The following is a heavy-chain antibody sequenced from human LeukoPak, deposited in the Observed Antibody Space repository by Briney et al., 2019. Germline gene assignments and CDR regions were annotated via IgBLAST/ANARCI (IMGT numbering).Heavy chain of an antibody. D-gene: IGHD4-23*01. V-gene: IGHV3-15*01. CDR3: TTLKSTVIRAFDF. Sequence: AGGSLRLSCAGSGFTFSIAWMSWVRQAPGKGLEWVGRIKSRSDGGTTDFAAPVKGRFTISRDDSKNTLYLQMNSLKTEDTAVYFCTTLKSTVIRAFDFWGQGTMVTVSS. J-gene: IGHJ3*01. CDR1: GFTFSIAW. CDR2: IKSRSDGGTT.